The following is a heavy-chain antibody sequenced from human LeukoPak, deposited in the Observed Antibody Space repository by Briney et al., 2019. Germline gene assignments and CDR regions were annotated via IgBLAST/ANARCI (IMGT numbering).Heavy chain of an antibody. CDR2: ISCDGSNK. V-gene: IGHV3-30*18. J-gene: IGHJ6*03. Sequence: GGSLRLSCAASGFTFSSYGMHWVRQAPGKGLEWVAVISCDGSNKYYADSVKGRFTISRDNSKNTLYLQMNSLRAEDTAVYYCAKDALWFGEFSYYMDVWGKGTTVTVSS. CDR1: GFTFSSYG. CDR3: AKDALWFGEFSYYMDV. D-gene: IGHD3-10*01.